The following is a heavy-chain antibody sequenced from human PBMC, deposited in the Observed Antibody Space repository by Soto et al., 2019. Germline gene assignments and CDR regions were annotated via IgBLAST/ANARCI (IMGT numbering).Heavy chain of an antibody. J-gene: IGHJ6*02. D-gene: IGHD3-10*01. Sequence: SSETLSLTCSVSGDSISSTGFYWSWIRQHPGKALEWIGYIHYTGSTSYNPSLKSRLAISLDASKNQFSLSLSSVTSADTAVYYCARDHRSLGDYYGIDVWGQGTTVT. CDR3: ARDHRSLGDYYGIDV. CDR2: IHYTGST. V-gene: IGHV4-31*03. CDR1: GDSISSTGFY.